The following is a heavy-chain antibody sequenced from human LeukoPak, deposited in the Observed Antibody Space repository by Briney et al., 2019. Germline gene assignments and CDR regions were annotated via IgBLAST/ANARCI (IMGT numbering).Heavy chain of an antibody. CDR3: AIEPVTYYDILTGYYSDY. Sequence: SETLSLTCNVSGYSISSGYYWGWIRQPPGKGLEYIGSIFHTGSTNYNPSLKSRVTISVDTSKNQFSLKLSSVTAADTAVYYCAIEPVTYYDILTGYYSDYWGQGTLVTVSS. J-gene: IGHJ4*02. V-gene: IGHV4-38-2*02. D-gene: IGHD3-9*01. CDR1: GYSISSGYY. CDR2: IFHTGST.